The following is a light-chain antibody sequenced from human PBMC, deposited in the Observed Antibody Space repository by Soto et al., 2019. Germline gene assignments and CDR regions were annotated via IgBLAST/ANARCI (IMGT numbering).Light chain of an antibody. Sequence: IQMTHSPSTLSGSVGDRVTITWRASQTISILFSWYQQKPGKAPKLLIYKASTLKSGVPSRFSGSGSGTEFTLTISSLQPDDFATYYCQHYNSYPQAFGQGTKVDIK. J-gene: IGKJ1*01. CDR2: KAS. CDR3: QHYNSYPQA. V-gene: IGKV1-5*03. CDR1: QTISIL.